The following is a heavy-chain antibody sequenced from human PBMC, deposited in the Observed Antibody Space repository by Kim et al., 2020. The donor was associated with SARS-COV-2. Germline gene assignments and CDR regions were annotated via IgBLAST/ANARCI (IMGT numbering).Heavy chain of an antibody. Sequence: GGSLRLSCGASGFTITNYAMHWVRQIPGKGVEWVALISDDGRNKYYVDSVKGRFTISRDNSKNTLYLEMNSLRPEDTAVYYCARAGDYILRALSMDVWGQGTTVTVSS. J-gene: IGHJ6*02. CDR2: ISDDGRNK. D-gene: IGHD4-17*01. CDR3: ARAGDYILRALSMDV. CDR1: GFTITNYA. V-gene: IGHV3-30*03.